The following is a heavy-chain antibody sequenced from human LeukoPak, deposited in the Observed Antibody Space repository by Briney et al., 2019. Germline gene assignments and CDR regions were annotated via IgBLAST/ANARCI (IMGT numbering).Heavy chain of an antibody. J-gene: IGHJ3*02. CDR1: GDSISSSNYY. V-gene: IGHV4-39*07. D-gene: IGHD2-21*02. Sequence: PSETLSLTCTVSGDSISSSNYYWSWIRQPPGKGLEWIGEINHSGSTNYNSSLKSRVTISVDTSKNQFSLKLSSVTAADTAVYYCASSCGDCSTADAFDIWGQGTMVTVSS. CDR3: ASSCGDCSTADAFDI. CDR2: INHSGST.